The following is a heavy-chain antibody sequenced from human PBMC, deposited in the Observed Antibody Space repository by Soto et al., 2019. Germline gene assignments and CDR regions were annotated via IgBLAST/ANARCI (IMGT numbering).Heavy chain of an antibody. CDR1: GGSISSYY. Sequence: SETLSLTCTVSGGSISSYYWSWIRQPPGKGLEWIGYIYYSGSTNYNPSLKSRVTTSEDTSKNQFSLKLSSVTAADTAVYYCAGTTTVTTTGYSQHWGQGTLVTVSS. CDR3: AGTTTVTTTGYSQH. D-gene: IGHD4-17*01. V-gene: IGHV4-59*01. J-gene: IGHJ1*01. CDR2: IYYSGST.